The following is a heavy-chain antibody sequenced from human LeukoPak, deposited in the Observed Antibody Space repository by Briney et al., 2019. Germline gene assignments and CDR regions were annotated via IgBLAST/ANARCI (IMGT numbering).Heavy chain of an antibody. D-gene: IGHD1-26*01. V-gene: IGHV4-59*08. Sequence: PSETLSLTCTVSGGSINNYYWSWIRQPPGKGLEWIGYIYYRGSTNYNPSLKSRVTISVDTSKNQFSLKLSSVTAADTAVYYCARHGSQLSRVDYWGQGTLVTVSS. CDR3: ARHGSQLSRVDY. J-gene: IGHJ4*02. CDR2: IYYRGST. CDR1: GGSINNYY.